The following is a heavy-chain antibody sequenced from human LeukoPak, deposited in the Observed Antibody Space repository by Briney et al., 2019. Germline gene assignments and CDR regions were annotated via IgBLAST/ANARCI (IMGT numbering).Heavy chain of an antibody. Sequence: ASVTVSCKASGDTFSNYGISRVRQAPGQGLECVGWISAYNGNTNYAHKVQGRVSMTTDTSTSTAYMELRSLRSDDTAVYYCASGGAPGYWGQGTLVTVSS. CDR2: ISAYNGNT. J-gene: IGHJ4*02. D-gene: IGHD3-16*01. V-gene: IGHV1-18*01. CDR1: GDTFSNYG. CDR3: ASGGAPGY.